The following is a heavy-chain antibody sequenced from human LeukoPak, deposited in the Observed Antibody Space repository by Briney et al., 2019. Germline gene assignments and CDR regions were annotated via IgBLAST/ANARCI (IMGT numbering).Heavy chain of an antibody. CDR2: INPNSGGT. CDR3: ARAWPRYCSSTSCYTEFDY. D-gene: IGHD2-2*02. J-gene: IGHJ4*02. V-gene: IGHV1-2*02. CDR1: GYTFTGYY. Sequence: ASVKVSCKASGYTFTGYYMHWVRQAPGQGLEWMGWINPNSGGTNYAQKFQGRVTVTRDTSISTAYMELSRLRSDDTAVYYCARAWPRYCSSTSCYTEFDYWGQGTLVTVSS.